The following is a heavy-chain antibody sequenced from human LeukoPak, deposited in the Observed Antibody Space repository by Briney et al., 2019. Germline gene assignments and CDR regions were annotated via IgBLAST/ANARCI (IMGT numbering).Heavy chain of an antibody. CDR3: ARVRGVWGVFDY. CDR2: ISSSSSYI. J-gene: IGHJ4*02. CDR1: GFTFSSYS. V-gene: IGHV3-21*01. Sequence: GGSLRLSCAASGFTFSSYSMNWVRQAPGKGLEWVSSISSSSSYIYYADSVKGRFTISRDNAKNSLYLQMNSLRAEDTAVYYCARVRGVWGVFDYWGQGTLVTVSS. D-gene: IGHD3-10*01.